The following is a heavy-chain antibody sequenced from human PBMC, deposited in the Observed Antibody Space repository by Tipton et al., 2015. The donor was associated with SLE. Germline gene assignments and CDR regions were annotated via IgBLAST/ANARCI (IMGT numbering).Heavy chain of an antibody. CDR1: GGSISSYY. J-gene: IGHJ5*02. CDR3: ARHPYFWSGQRWFDP. V-gene: IGHV4-59*08. CDR2: IYYSGST. D-gene: IGHD3-3*01. Sequence: TLSLTCTVSGGSISSYYWSWIRQPPGKGLEWIGYIYYSGSTNYNPSLKSRVTISVDTSKNQFSLKLSSVTAADTAVYYCARHPYFWSGQRWFDPWGQGTLVTVSS.